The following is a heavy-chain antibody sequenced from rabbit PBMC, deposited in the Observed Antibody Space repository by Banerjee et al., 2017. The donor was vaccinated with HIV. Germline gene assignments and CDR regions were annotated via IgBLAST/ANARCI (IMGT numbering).Heavy chain of an antibody. J-gene: IGHJ4*01. Sequence: QSLEESGGDLVKPGASLTLTCTASGVSFSSNYYMCWVRQAPGKGLEWIACIDTGSSGFTYFASWAKGRFTISKTSSTTVTLQMTSLTVADTATYFCARDDGGLDLWGQGTLVTVS. CDR3: ARDDGGLDL. CDR2: IDTGSSGFT. D-gene: IGHD2-1*01. CDR1: GVSFSSNYY. V-gene: IGHV1S40*01.